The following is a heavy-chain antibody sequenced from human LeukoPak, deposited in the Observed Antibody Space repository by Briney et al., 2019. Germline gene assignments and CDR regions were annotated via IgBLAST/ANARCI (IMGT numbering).Heavy chain of an antibody. CDR3: ARDEGMASYFDY. Sequence: GGSLRLSCAASGFTFSSYGMYWVRQAPGKGLEWMAVIWFDGSTKYYADSVKGRFTISRDNSKNTLYLQMNSLRDDDTAVYYCARDEGMASYFDYWGQGTLVTVSS. CDR1: GFTFSSYG. D-gene: IGHD6-13*01. CDR2: IWFDGSTK. J-gene: IGHJ4*02. V-gene: IGHV3-33*07.